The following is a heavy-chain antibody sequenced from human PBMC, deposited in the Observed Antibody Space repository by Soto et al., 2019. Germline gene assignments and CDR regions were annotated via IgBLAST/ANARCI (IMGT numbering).Heavy chain of an antibody. CDR3: ARVGTAMVSFDY. CDR1: GGSVSSGSYY. CDR2: IYYSGST. J-gene: IGHJ4*02. D-gene: IGHD5-18*01. V-gene: IGHV4-61*01. Sequence: SETLSLTCTVSGGSVSSGSYYWSWIRQPPGKGLEWIGYIYYSGSTNYNPSLKSRVTISVDTSKNQFSLKLSSVTAADTAVYYCARVGTAMVSFDYWGQGTLLTVSS.